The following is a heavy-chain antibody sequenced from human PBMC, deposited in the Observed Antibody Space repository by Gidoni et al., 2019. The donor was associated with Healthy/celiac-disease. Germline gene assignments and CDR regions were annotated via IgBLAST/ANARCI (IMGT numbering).Heavy chain of an antibody. V-gene: IGHV5-10-1*03. J-gene: IGHJ4*02. CDR2: IAPIDSYT. Sequence: EVQLVQSGAERKKPGESLRISCKGSGYSLTSYWISWVRQVPGKGLEWMGRIAPIDSYTNYSPSFHCHVTISTDKSISTAYLQWSSLKASDTAMYYCARPGYCSSTSCPDAYYWGQGTLVTVSS. CDR1: GYSLTSYW. D-gene: IGHD2-2*01. CDR3: ARPGYCSSTSCPDAYY.